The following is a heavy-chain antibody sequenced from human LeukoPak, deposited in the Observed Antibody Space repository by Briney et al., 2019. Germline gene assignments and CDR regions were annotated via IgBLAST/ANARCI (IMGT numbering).Heavy chain of an antibody. CDR1: GGSISSSSCY. J-gene: IGHJ5*02. CDR3: AGEELLLRWFDP. D-gene: IGHD2-15*01. V-gene: IGHV4-39*07. CDR2: IYYSGST. Sequence: SETLSLTCTVSGGSISSSSCYWGWIRQPPGKGLEWIGSIYYSGSTYYNPSLKSRVTISLDTSKKQFSLQLSSVTAADTAVYYCAGEELLLRWFDPWGQGTLVTVSS.